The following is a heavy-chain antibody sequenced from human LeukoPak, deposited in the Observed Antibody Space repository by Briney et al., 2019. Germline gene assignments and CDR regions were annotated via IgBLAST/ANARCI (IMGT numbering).Heavy chain of an antibody. CDR3: AKDRGGCSSTSCYPKVSTF. D-gene: IGHD2-2*01. Sequence: GGSLRLSCAASGFTFSSYGMHWVRQAPGKGLEWVAFIRYDGSNKYYADSVKGRFTISRDNSKNTLYLQMNSLRAEDMAVYYCAKDRGGCSSTSCYPKVSTFGGQGTLVTVSS. CDR1: GFTFSSYG. V-gene: IGHV3-30*02. CDR2: IRYDGSNK. J-gene: IGHJ4*02.